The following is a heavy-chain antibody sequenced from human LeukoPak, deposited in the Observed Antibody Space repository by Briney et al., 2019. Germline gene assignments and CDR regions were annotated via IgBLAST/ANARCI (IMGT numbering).Heavy chain of an antibody. Sequence: GGSLRLSCAASGFTFRSCWMSWVRQAPGKGLEWVANIKQDGSEKYYVDSVKGRFTISRDNAKNSLYLQMNSLRAEDTAVYYCARSALRFLEWDESYYYMDVWGKGTTVTVSS. J-gene: IGHJ6*03. CDR2: IKQDGSEK. D-gene: IGHD3-3*01. V-gene: IGHV3-7*01. CDR1: GFTFRSCW. CDR3: ARSALRFLEWDESYYYMDV.